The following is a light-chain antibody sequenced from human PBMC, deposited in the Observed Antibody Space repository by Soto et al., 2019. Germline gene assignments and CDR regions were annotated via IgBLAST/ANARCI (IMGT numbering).Light chain of an antibody. V-gene: IGKV1D-16*01. CDR3: QQYANYPLT. CDR2: TTS. CDR1: HPINKW. Sequence: DIEMTQSPSSLSASVGDRVSITCRASHPINKWLAWYQQKPNQAPRSLIYTTSIRQSGVPSRFSGSGSVTYFTLTITSLQPEDFATYFCQQYANYPLTFGQGTRLDI. J-gene: IGKJ5*01.